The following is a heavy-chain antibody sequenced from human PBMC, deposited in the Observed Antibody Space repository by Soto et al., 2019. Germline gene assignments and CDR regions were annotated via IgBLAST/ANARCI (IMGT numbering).Heavy chain of an antibody. V-gene: IGHV3-15*01. J-gene: IGHJ3*02. CDR1: GFTLSNAW. CDR2: IKSKTCGGTT. CDR3: TTDEEYGYRPYAFDI. D-gene: IGHD5-12*01. Sequence: PEGSLRLSCAASGFTLSNAWMSWVRQGPGTGMELVGRIKSKTCGGTTDYASPEKGRCTITRDYSKNTLYLQMNSLKTEDTAVYYCTTDEEYGYRPYAFDIWRQGTMVTVAS.